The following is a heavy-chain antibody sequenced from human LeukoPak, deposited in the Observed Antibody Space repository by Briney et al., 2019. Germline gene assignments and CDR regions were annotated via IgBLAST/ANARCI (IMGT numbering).Heavy chain of an antibody. CDR3: AKTTVVTPDWYFDL. CDR1: GFTFDDYA. J-gene: IGHJ2*01. D-gene: IGHD4-23*01. V-gene: IGHV3-9*03. Sequence: GGSLRLSCAASGFTFDDYAMHWVRQAPGKGLEWVSGISWNSVSIGYADSVKGRFTISRDNAKNSLYLQMNSLRAEDMALYYCAKTTVVTPDWYFDLWGRGTLVTVSS. CDR2: ISWNSVSI.